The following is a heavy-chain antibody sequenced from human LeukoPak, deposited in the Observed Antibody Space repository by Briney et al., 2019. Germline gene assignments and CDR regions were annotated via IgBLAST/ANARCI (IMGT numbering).Heavy chain of an antibody. J-gene: IGHJ4*02. Sequence: ASVKVSCKASGYTFTNYGISWVRQAPGQGLERMGWISTNNGNTDYAQSLQGRVTMTTDTSTNTASMELRSLRSDDTAVYYCARGVEWQQLWSRGYYFDYWGQGTPVTVSS. D-gene: IGHD5-18*01. V-gene: IGHV1-18*04. CDR2: ISTNNGNT. CDR1: GYTFTNYG. CDR3: ARGVEWQQLWSRGYYFDY.